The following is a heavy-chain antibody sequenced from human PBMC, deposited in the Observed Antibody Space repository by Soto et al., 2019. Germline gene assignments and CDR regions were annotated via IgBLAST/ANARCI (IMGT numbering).Heavy chain of an antibody. V-gene: IGHV3-13*01. CDR1: GFTFSSYD. D-gene: IGHD2-15*01. J-gene: IGHJ6*02. Sequence: GGSLRLSCAASGFTFSSYDMHWFRQATGKGLEWVSAIGTAGDTYYPGSVKGRFTISRENAKNSLYLQMNSLRAEDTAVYYCARVSGNSRDYYYYYGMDVWGQGTTVTVSS. CDR3: ARVSGNSRDYYYYYGMDV. CDR2: IGTAGDT.